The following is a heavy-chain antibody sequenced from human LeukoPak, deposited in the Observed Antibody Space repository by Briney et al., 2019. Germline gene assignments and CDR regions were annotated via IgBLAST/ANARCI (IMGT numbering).Heavy chain of an antibody. CDR3: AKGREKCCTSTSCYHDY. J-gene: IGHJ4*02. CDR1: GFTFSSYG. CDR2: IRYDGDNK. Sequence: GGSLRLSCAASGFTFSSYGMHWVRQAPGKGLEWVAFIRYDGDNKYYADSVKGRFTISRDNSENTLYLQMNSLRVEDTAVYFCAKGREKCCTSTSCYHDYWGQGTLVTVSS. V-gene: IGHV3-30*02. D-gene: IGHD2-2*01.